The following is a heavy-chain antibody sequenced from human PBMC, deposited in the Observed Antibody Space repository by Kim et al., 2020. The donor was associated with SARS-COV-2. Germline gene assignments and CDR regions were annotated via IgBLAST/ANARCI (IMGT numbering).Heavy chain of an antibody. CDR3: AIGEIVPTAFYYCGMDV. CDR1: GGNLKTST. CDR2: ITPIFGVP. V-gene: IGHV1-69*13. J-gene: IGHJ6*02. D-gene: IGHD5-12*01. Sequence: SVKVSCKASGGNLKTSTFSWVRQAPGQGLEWVGGITPIFGVPNYAQKFQDRVTITADGSTNTAYLELTSLRSEDTAVYYCAIGEIVPTAFYYCGMDVWGQGTSVTVSS.